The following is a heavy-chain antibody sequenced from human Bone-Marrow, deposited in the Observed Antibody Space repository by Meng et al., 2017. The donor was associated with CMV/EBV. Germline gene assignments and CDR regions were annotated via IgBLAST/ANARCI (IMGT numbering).Heavy chain of an antibody. CDR2: VIPILDIT. CDR1: GGTFSSYA. J-gene: IGHJ6*02. D-gene: IGHD6-6*01. V-gene: IGHV1-69*10. CDR3: ASSSSSGRGGAIYYYYGMDV. Sequence: SVKVSCKASGGTFSSYAISWVRQAPGQGLEWMGGVIPILDITNYAQKFQGRVTITADKSTSTAYMELSSLRSEDTAVYYCASSSSSGRGGAIYYYYGMDVWGQGPTVTVSS.